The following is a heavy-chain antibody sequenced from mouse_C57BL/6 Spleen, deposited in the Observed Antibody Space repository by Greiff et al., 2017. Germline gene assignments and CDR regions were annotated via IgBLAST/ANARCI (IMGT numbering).Heavy chain of an antibody. CDR1: GFTFSDYG. V-gene: IGHV5-17*01. J-gene: IGHJ1*03. CDR2: ISSGSSTI. D-gene: IGHD1-1*01. CDR3: AIPFITTVVATDFDV. Sequence: DVMLVESGGGLVKPGGSLKLSCAASGFTFSDYGMHWVRQAPEKGLEWVAYISSGSSTIYYADTVKGRFTISRDNAKNTLFLQMTSLRSEDTAMYYCAIPFITTVVATDFDVWGTGTTVTVSS.